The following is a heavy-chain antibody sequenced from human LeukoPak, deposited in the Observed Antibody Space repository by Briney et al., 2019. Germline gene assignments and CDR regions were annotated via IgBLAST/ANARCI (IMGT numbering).Heavy chain of an antibody. V-gene: IGHV3-74*01. CDR3: STGGKYYFDS. CDR2: IKTDGTTA. J-gene: IGHJ4*02. Sequence: GGSLRLSCAASGFTFSSYAMSWVRQAPGKGLEWVSLIKTDGTTAIYAESVKGRFTISRDNARSTVYLQMNSLRAGDTALYFCSTGGKYYFDSWGLGTLVTVSS. D-gene: IGHD1-26*01. CDR1: GFTFSSYA.